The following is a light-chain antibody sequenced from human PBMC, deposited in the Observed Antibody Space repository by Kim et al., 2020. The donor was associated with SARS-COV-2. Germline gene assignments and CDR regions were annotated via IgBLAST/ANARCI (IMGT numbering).Light chain of an antibody. V-gene: IGLV1-47*01. Sequence: RVTISCSGSSSNIGSNYVYWYQQLPGTAPKLLIYRNNQRPSGVPDRFSGSKSGTSASLAISGLRSEDEADYYCAAWDDSLSGPNWVFGGGTHLTVL. CDR1: SSNIGSNY. CDR2: RNN. CDR3: AAWDDSLSGPNWV. J-gene: IGLJ3*02.